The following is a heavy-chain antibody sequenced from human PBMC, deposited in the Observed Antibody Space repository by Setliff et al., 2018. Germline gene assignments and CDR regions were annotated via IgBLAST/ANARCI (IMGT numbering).Heavy chain of an antibody. CDR2: INRRGST. CDR1: GGSVNSGYDN. CDR3: ARATSGWYSAYYYYMDV. J-gene: IGHJ6*03. D-gene: IGHD6-19*01. V-gene: IGHV4-61*09. Sequence: SETLSLTCTVSGGSVNSGYDNWNWLRQPAGKGLEWIGNINRRGSTNFTPSLKSRVTISLDTSKNQFSLNLTSVTAAYTAVYYCARATSGWYSAYYYYMDVWGKGTTVTVSS.